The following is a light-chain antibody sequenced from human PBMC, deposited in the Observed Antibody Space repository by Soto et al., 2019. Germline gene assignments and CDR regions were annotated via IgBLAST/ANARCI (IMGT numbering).Light chain of an antibody. J-gene: IGKJ4*01. Sequence: EIVMTQSPATLSVSPGERATLSCRASQSVGSDLAWYQQKPGQAPRLVIYGASTRATGTPARFSGSGSGTEFTLTISSLQSEDFAVYYCQQYIRWPLTFGGGTKVEIK. CDR2: GAS. CDR1: QSVGSD. CDR3: QQYIRWPLT. V-gene: IGKV3-15*01.